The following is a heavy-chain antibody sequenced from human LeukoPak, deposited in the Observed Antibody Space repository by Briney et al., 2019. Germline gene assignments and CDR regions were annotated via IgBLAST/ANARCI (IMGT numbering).Heavy chain of an antibody. V-gene: IGHV4-34*01. CDR2: INHGGST. D-gene: IGHD5-12*01. CDR3: ARHKWQWLPFDD. Sequence: SETLSLTCAVYGGSFSGDFWSWIRQSPGKGLEWIGEINHGGSTTYNPSLQSRVTMSVDTSTNQISLKMTSVTAADTAIHYCARHKWQWLPFDDWGQGTQVTISS. CDR1: GGSFSGDF. J-gene: IGHJ4*02.